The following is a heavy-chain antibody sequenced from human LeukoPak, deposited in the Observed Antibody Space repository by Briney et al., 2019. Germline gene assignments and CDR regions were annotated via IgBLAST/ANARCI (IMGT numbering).Heavy chain of an antibody. V-gene: IGHV3-23*01. D-gene: IGHD3-10*01. J-gene: IGHJ4*02. Sequence: GGSLRLSCATSGFTFTSYDMSWVRQAPGKGLEWVSGISGIGSRTYYADSVEGRLTISRDNSKNTVYLQMNSPRAEDTAVYYCAKTRITMVRGEIDWGQGTLVTVSS. CDR2: ISGIGSRT. CDR1: GFTFTSYD. CDR3: AKTRITMVRGEID.